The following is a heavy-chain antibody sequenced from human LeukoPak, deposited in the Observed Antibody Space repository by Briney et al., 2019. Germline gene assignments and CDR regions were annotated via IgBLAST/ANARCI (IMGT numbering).Heavy chain of an antibody. CDR1: GYTFTSYG. J-gene: IGHJ4*02. CDR3: ARGSMVVAAKGVDY. V-gene: IGHV1-18*01. D-gene: IGHD2-15*01. Sequence: ASVKVSCEASGYTFTSYGISWVRQAPGQGLEWMGWISAYNGNTNYAQKLQGRVTMTTDTSTSTAYMELRSLRSDDTAVYYCARGSMVVAAKGVDYWGQGTLVTVSS. CDR2: ISAYNGNT.